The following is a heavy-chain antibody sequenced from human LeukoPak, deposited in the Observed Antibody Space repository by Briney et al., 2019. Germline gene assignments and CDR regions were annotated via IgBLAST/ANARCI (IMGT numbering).Heavy chain of an antibody. V-gene: IGHV1-69*05. CDR1: GGTFSSYA. D-gene: IGHD6-13*01. CDR3: ARDGVAAAGNFDY. Sequence: GSSVKVSCKASGGTFSSYAISWVRQAPGQGLEWMGRIIPIFGTANYAQKFQGRVTITTDESTSTAYMELSSLRSEDTAVYYCARDGVAAAGNFDYWGQGTLVTVSS. J-gene: IGHJ4*02. CDR2: IIPIFGTA.